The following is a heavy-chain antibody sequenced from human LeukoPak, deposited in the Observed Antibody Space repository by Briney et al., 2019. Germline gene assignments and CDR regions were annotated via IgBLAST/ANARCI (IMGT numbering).Heavy chain of an antibody. CDR1: VGSISSSTYY. J-gene: IGHJ5*02. D-gene: IGHD2-2*01. CDR3: AKDRKQCTSGSCYPAWFDP. V-gene: IGHV4-39*07. Sequence: PSETLSLTCTVSVGSISSSTYYWGWIRQPPGKGLEWIGNIYYSGSTYYNPSLKSRVTISADTSKNQFSLKLNSVTAADTAVYYCAKDRKQCTSGSCYPAWFDPWGQGTLVTVSS. CDR2: IYYSGST.